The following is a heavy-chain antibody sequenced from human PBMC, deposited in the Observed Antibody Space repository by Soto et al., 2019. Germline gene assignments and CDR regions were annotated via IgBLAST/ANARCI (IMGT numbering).Heavy chain of an antibody. D-gene: IGHD1-7*01. CDR3: ASRDPGTSVDY. V-gene: IGHV4-4*02. CDR1: GGSFTSNNW. CDR2: IYRTGST. Sequence: SETLSLSCAVSGGSFTSNNWWTWVRQPPGQGLEWIGEIYRTGSTNYNPSLKSRVTISLDKSENQFSLKVTSLTAADTAVYYCASRDPGTSVDYWGQGTLVTVSS. J-gene: IGHJ4*02.